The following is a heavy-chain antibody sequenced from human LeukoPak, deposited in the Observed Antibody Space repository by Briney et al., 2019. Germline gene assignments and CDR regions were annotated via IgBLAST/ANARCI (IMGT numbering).Heavy chain of an antibody. CDR3: ATYRYYYDSSGYYPHFDY. D-gene: IGHD3-22*01. CDR1: GYTLTELS. CDR2: FDPEDGET. V-gene: IGHV1-24*01. Sequence: GASVKVSCKVSGYTLTELSMHWVRQAPGKGLEWMGGFDPEDGETIYAQKFQGRVTMTEDTSTDTAYMELSSLRSEDTAVYYCATYRYYYDSSGYYPHFDYWGQGTLVTVSS. J-gene: IGHJ4*02.